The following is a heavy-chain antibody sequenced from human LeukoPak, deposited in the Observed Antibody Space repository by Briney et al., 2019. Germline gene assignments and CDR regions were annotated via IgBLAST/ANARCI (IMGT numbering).Heavy chain of an antibody. J-gene: IGHJ4*02. V-gene: IGHV4-59*08. CDR1: GGSISSYY. D-gene: IGHD5-12*01. CDR3: ARADYGGYVAY. Sequence: PSETLSLTCTVSGGSISSYYWSWIRQPPGKGLEWIGYIYYSGSTNYNPSLKSRVTISVDTSKNQFSLKLSSVTAADTAVYYCARADYGGYVAYWGQGTLVTVSS. CDR2: IYYSGST.